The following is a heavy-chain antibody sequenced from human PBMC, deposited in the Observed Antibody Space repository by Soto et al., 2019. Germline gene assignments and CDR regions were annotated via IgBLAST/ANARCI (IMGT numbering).Heavy chain of an antibody. V-gene: IGHV4-34*01. CDR2: INHSGST. D-gene: IGHD4-17*01. CDR1: GGSFSGYY. Sequence: SETLSLTCAVYGGSFSGYYWSRIRQPPGKGLEWIGEINHSGSTNYNPSLKSRVTISVDTSKNQFSLKLSSVTAADTAVYYCARGGPRPPSATVTTYFDYWGQGTLVTVSS. CDR3: ARGGPRPPSATVTTYFDY. J-gene: IGHJ4*02.